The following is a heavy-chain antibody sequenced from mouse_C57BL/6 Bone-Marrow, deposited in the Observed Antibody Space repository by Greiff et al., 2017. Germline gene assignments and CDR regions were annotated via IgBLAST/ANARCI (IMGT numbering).Heavy chain of an antibody. Sequence: QVQLKQPGAELVKPGASVKLSCKASGYTFTSYWMQWVKQRPGQGLEWIGEIDPSDSYTNYNQKFKGKATLTVDTSSSTAYMQLSSLTSEDSAVYYCARYGYAWFAYWGQGTLVTVSA. CDR2: IDPSDSYT. J-gene: IGHJ3*01. CDR3: ARYGYAWFAY. D-gene: IGHD2-2*01. V-gene: IGHV1-50*01. CDR1: GYTFTSYW.